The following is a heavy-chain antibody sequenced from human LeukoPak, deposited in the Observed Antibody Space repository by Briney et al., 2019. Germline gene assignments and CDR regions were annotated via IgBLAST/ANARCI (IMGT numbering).Heavy chain of an antibody. CDR1: GFTFSSYW. D-gene: IGHD3-16*01. J-gene: IGHJ4*02. CDR2: ISSSSSYI. CDR3: ARAMSTFGGVRNYFDS. Sequence: GGSLRLSCAASGFTFSSYWMNWVRQAPGKGLEWVSSISSSSSYIYYADSVKGRFTISRDNAKNSLYLQMNSLRAEDTAVYYFARAMSTFGGVRNYFDSWGQGTLVTVSS. V-gene: IGHV3-21*01.